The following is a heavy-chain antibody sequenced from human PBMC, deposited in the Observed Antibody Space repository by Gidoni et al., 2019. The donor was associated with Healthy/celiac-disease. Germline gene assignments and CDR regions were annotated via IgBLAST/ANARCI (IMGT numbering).Heavy chain of an antibody. CDR1: GGTFSSYA. J-gene: IGHJ6*03. Sequence: QVQLVQSGAEVKKPGSSVKVSCKASGGTFSSYAISWVRQAPGQGLEWMGGIIPIFGTANYAQKFQGRVTITADKSTSTAYMELSSLRSEDTAVYYCARAPITMVRGVIGDYYMDVWGKGTTVTVSS. V-gene: IGHV1-69*06. CDR3: ARAPITMVRGVIGDYYMDV. CDR2: IIPIFGTA. D-gene: IGHD3-10*01.